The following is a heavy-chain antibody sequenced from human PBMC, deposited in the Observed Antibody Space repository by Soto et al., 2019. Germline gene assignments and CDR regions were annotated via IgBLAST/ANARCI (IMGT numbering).Heavy chain of an antibody. V-gene: IGHV3-23*01. J-gene: IGHJ6*02. CDR1: GFTFSSYA. Sequence: GGSLRLSCAASGFTFSSYAMSWVRQAPGKGLEWVSAIGGSGGSTYYADSVKGRFTISRDNSKNTLYLQMNSLRAEDTAVYYCAKDLDYSPASDYYYGMDVWGQGTTVTVSS. CDR2: IGGSGGST. CDR3: AKDLDYSPASDYYYGMDV. D-gene: IGHD4-4*01.